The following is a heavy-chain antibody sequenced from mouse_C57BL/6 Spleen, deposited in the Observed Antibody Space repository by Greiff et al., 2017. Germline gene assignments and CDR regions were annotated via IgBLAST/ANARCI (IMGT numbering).Heavy chain of an antibody. CDR1: GFTFTDYY. CDR2: IRNKANGYTT. J-gene: IGHJ1*03. D-gene: IGHD1-1*01. V-gene: IGHV7-3*01. Sequence: EVMLVESGGGLVQPGGSLSLSCAASGFTFTDYYMSWVRQTPGKALEWLGFIRNKANGYTTEYSASVKGRFTNARDNSQSILYLQMNALRAEDSATYYCARYYYGSSYWYFDGWGTGTTVTAAS. CDR3: ARYYYGSSYWYFDG.